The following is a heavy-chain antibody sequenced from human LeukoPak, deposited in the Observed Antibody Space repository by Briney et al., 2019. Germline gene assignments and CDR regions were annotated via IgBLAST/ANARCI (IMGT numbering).Heavy chain of an antibody. CDR2: ISSSSTI. J-gene: IGHJ4*02. V-gene: IGHV3-48*02. Sequence: GGSLRLSCAASGFTFSSYSMNWVRQAPGKGLEGVSYISSSSTIYYADSAKGRFTISRDNADNSLYLQMNSLRDEHTAVYYCARGIRDGYNYWGQGPLVTVSS. CDR3: ARGIRDGYNY. D-gene: IGHD5-24*01. CDR1: GFTFSSYS.